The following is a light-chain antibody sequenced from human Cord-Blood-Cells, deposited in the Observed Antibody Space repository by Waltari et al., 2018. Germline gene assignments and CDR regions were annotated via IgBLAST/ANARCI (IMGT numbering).Light chain of an antibody. CDR3: SSYTSSITWV. CDR2: DVS. Sequence: QSALTPPASVSGSPGQSITISCTGHSRAGGGYNYVSWYQQHPGKAPQLMIYDVSNRPSWVSNRFSGSKSGHTASLTISGLQAEDEADYYCSSYTSSITWVFGGGTKLTVL. CDR1: SRAGGGYNY. J-gene: IGLJ3*02. V-gene: IGLV2-14*03.